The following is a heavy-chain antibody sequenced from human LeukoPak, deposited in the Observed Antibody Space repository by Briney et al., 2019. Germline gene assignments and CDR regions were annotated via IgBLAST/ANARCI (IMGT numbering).Heavy chain of an antibody. CDR2: ISTTSSYT. CDR1: GFTFCDYY. CDR3: ARDWYCSSSICYTDRNWFDP. D-gene: IGHD2-2*02. J-gene: IGHJ5*02. Sequence: GGSLRLSCAASGFTFCDYYMSWIRQAPGKGLEWVSYISTTSSYTDYADSVKGRFTISRDNAKNLLYLQMNSLRPDDTAVYYCARDWYCSSSICYTDRNWFDPWGQGTLVTVSS. V-gene: IGHV3-11*05.